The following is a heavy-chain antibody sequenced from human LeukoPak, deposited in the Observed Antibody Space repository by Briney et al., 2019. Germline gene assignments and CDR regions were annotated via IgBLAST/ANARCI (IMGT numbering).Heavy chain of an antibody. V-gene: IGHV1-46*01. D-gene: IGHD6-13*01. J-gene: IGHJ6*02. CDR1: GYTFTSYY. CDR3: ARVQGVSQLGEYYYYYYGMDV. Sequence: ASVTVSCKASGYTFTSYYMHWVRQAPGQGLEWMGIINPSGGSTSYAQKFQGRVTMTGDTSTSTVYMELSSLRSEDTAVYYCARVQGVSQLGEYYYYYYGMDVWGQGTTVTVSS. CDR2: INPSGGST.